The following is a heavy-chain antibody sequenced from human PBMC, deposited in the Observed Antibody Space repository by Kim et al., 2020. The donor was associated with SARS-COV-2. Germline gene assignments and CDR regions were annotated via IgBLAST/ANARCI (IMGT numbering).Heavy chain of an antibody. Sequence: ADSVKGRFTISRDNSKNTLYLQMNSLRAEDTAVYYCAKASFWSGYYGSDYWGQGTLVTVSS. CDR3: AKASFWSGYYGSDY. V-gene: IGHV3-23*01. D-gene: IGHD3-3*01. J-gene: IGHJ4*02.